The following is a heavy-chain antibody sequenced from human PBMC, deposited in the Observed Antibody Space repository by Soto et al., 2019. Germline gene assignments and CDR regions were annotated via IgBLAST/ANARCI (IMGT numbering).Heavy chain of an antibody. V-gene: IGHV4-4*02. J-gene: IGHJ4*02. CDR1: GTSISSTYW. D-gene: IGHD2-21*01. CDR2: IYHNGNT. CDR3: ATVPPRIVVVLAEFPT. Sequence: QVELKQSGPGLVRPSGPLSLTCRVSGTSISSTYWWTWVRQSPGKGLEWIGEIYHNGNTKYNPSLKSRVSLSVDKSNNQFSLKLTSVTAADTAVYYCATVPPRIVVVLAEFPTWGQGTLVTVSS.